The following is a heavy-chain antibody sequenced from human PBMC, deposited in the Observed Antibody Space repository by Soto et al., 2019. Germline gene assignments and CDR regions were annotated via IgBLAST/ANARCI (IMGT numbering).Heavy chain of an antibody. CDR3: VKGEYYYDRSGYYAFDY. D-gene: IGHD3-22*01. Sequence: PGGSLILSCSASGFTFSSYAMHWVRQAPGKGLEYVSSISTNGGSTHYADSVKGRFTISRDNSKNTQYLQMSSLRADDTAVYYCVKGEYYYDRSGYYAFDYWGQGTLVTV. J-gene: IGHJ4*02. V-gene: IGHV3-64D*06. CDR1: GFTFSSYA. CDR2: ISTNGGST.